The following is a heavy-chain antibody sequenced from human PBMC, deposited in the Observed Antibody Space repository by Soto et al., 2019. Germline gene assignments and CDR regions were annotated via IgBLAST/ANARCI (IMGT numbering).Heavy chain of an antibody. CDR2: IGVSGSR. V-gene: IGHV3-23*01. CDR3: ATGGMGAAGIYYYGLDV. D-gene: IGHD6-13*01. J-gene: IGHJ6*02. Sequence: EVQLLESGGGLVQPGGSLRLSCAASGFTFNNYAMTWVRQAPGKGLEWVSSIGVSGSRYYAESVKGRFTISRDNSKNTLYIQMNSLRAEDTAVYYCATGGMGAAGIYYYGLDVWGQGTTVTVSS. CDR1: GFTFNNYA.